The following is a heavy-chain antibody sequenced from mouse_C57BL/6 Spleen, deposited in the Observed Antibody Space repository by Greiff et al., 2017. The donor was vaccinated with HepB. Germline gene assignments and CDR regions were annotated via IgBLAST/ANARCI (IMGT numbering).Heavy chain of an antibody. CDR2: IRNKANNHAT. Sequence: EVHLVESGGGLVQPGGSMKLSCAASGFTFSDAWMDWVRQSPEKGLEWVAEIRNKANNHATYYAESVKGRFTIPRDDSKSSVYQQMNSLRAEDTGIDYCTRRYYYGSSYDYWGQGTTLTVSS. CDR3: TRRYYYGSSYDY. J-gene: IGHJ2*01. D-gene: IGHD1-1*01. CDR1: GFTFSDAW. V-gene: IGHV6-6*01.